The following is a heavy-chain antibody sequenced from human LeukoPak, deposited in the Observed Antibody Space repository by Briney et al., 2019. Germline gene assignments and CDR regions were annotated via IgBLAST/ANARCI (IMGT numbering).Heavy chain of an antibody. CDR1: GGSISSYC. D-gene: IGHD3-10*01. J-gene: IGHJ5*02. V-gene: IGHV4-59*01. CDR2: IYYSGST. CDR3: AREVPLLWFGEYRHWFDP. Sequence: PSETLSLTCTVSGGSISSYCWSWIRQPPGKGLEWIGYIYYSGSTNYNPSLKSRVTISVDTSKNQFSLKLSSVTAADTAVYYCAREVPLLWFGEYRHWFDPWGQGTLVTVSS.